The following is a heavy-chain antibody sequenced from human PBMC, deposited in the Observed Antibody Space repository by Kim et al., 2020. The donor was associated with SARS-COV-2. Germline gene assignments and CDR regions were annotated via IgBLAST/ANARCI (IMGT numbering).Heavy chain of an antibody. D-gene: IGHD3-10*01. V-gene: IGHV4-30-2*01. CDR1: GGSISSGGYS. CDR2: IYHSGST. CDR3: ARDLQGSGSYSY. Sequence: SETLSLTCAVSGGSISSGGYSWSWIRQPPGKGLEWIGYIYHSGSTYYNPSLKSRVTISVDRSKNQFSLKLSSVTAADTAVYYCARDLQGSGSYSYWGQGTLVTVSS. J-gene: IGHJ4*02.